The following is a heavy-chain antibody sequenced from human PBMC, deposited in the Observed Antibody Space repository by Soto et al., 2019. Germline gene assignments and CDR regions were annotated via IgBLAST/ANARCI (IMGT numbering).Heavy chain of an antibody. Sequence: SEPLRLTCTVAGGSIITFDWSWIRQTPGNGLEWIGYIYYTGSTNYNPSLKSRVTISVDTSKNQFSLKLSSVTAADTAVYYCARVSSSWGLVNYFDYWGQGTLVTVSS. CDR2: IYYTGST. CDR3: ARVSSSWGLVNYFDY. D-gene: IGHD6-13*01. V-gene: IGHV4-59*01. J-gene: IGHJ4*02. CDR1: GGSIITFD.